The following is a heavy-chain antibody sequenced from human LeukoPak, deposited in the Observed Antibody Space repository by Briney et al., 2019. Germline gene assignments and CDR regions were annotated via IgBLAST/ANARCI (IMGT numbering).Heavy chain of an antibody. CDR3: ARDHSGTQDY. Sequence: GGSLRLSCAASGFTFSNYGMHWVRQAPGKGLEWVAMISYDGSNKYYADSVKGRFTIFRDNRRNTLYLQMNSLRAEDTAVYSCARDHSGTQDYWGQGTLVTVSS. V-gene: IGHV3-30*03. J-gene: IGHJ4*02. CDR2: ISYDGSNK. CDR1: GFTFSNYG. D-gene: IGHD1-1*01.